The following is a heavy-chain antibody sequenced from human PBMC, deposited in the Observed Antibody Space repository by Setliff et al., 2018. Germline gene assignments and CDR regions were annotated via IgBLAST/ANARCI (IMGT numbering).Heavy chain of an antibody. CDR3: AKSMTTVTTGGNETFDI. Sequence: ASVKVSCKASGGTFSSSAISWVRQAPGQGLEWVGRIIPFFGTANSAQKFQGRVTITAGESATTAYMELSSLRAEDTAVYYCAKSMTTVTTGGNETFDIWGQGTMVTVSS. CDR2: IIPFFGTA. D-gene: IGHD4-17*01. CDR1: GGTFSSSA. V-gene: IGHV1-69*13. J-gene: IGHJ3*02.